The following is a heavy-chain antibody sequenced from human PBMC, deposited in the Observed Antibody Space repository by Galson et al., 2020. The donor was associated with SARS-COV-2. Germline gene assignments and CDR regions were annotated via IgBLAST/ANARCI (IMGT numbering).Heavy chain of an antibody. Sequence: ASVTVSCKASGYSFTAYYLHWVRQATGQETEWMGWTNPQRGDSVYAQGFQDRVIMTSDRSVTTVYMELRSLKSDDTALYYCARDSGRPGRHWYFDLWGRGTRVTVSS. D-gene: IGHD3-10*01. CDR3: ARDSGRPGRHWYFDL. J-gene: IGHJ2*01. V-gene: IGHV1-2*02. CDR2: TNPQRGDS. CDR1: GYSFTAYY.